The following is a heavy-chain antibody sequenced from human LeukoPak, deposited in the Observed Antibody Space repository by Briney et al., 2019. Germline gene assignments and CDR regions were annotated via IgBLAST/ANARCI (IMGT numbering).Heavy chain of an antibody. V-gene: IGHV4-30-2*01. CDR3: AKDIGEGAHFYYYGMDV. CDR2: IYHSGST. Sequence: SETLSLTCTVSGGSISSGGYYWSWIRQPPGKGLEWIGYIYHSGSTYYNPSLKSRVTISVDTSKNQFSLKLSSVTAADTAVYYCAKDIGEGAHFYYYGMDVWGQGTTVTVSS. J-gene: IGHJ6*02. CDR1: GGSISSGGYY. D-gene: IGHD3-10*01.